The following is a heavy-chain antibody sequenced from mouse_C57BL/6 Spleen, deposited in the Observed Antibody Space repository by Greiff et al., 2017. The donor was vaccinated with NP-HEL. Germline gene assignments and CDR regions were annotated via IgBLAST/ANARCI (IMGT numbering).Heavy chain of an antibody. J-gene: IGHJ2*01. Sequence: QVQLQQPGAELVRPGTSVKLSCKASGYTFTSYWMHWVKQRPGQGLEWIGVIDPSDSYTNYNQKFKGKATLTVDTSSSTAYMQLSSLTSEDSAVYYCASPFWYGSSYDYFDYWGQGTTLTVSS. CDR1: GYTFTSYW. CDR2: IDPSDSYT. D-gene: IGHD1-1*01. CDR3: ASPFWYGSSYDYFDY. V-gene: IGHV1-59*01.